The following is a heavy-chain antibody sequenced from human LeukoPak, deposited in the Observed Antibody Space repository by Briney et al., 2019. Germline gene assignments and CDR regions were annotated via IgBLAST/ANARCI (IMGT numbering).Heavy chain of an antibody. CDR1: GFTLSSYA. V-gene: IGHV3-23*01. Sequence: GYLRLSCAAYGFTLSSYAMSWVRQAPGKGLELDSAISGGGGRTYSADSVKGRFTISRDNSKNTLYLQMNSLRVEDTAVYSCEKESFIAVAGTGDYWGQGTLVTVSS. J-gene: IGHJ4*02. CDR3: EKESFIAVAGTGDY. CDR2: ISGGGGRT. D-gene: IGHD6-19*01.